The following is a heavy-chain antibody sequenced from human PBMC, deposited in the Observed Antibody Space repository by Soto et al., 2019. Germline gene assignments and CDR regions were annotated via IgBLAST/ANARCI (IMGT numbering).Heavy chain of an antibody. CDR1: GFTFSNAW. CDR2: IKSKTDGGTT. CDR3: TTGMYYYDSSGYYYVPYAFDI. J-gene: IGHJ3*02. Sequence: GGSLRLSCAASGFTFSNAWMNWVRQAPGKGLEWVGRIKSKTDGGTTDYAAPVKGRFTISRDDSKNTLYLQMNSLKTEDTAVYYCTTGMYYYDSSGYYYVPYAFDIWGQGTMVTVSS. D-gene: IGHD3-22*01. V-gene: IGHV3-15*07.